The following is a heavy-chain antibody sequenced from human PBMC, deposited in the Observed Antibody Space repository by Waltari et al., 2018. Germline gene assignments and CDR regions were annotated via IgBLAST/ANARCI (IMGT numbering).Heavy chain of an antibody. Sequence: QVQLQESGPGLVKPSETLSLTCAVSGYSISSGYYWGWIRQPPGKGLEWIGSIYHSGSSYYNPSLKSRVTISVDTSKNQFSLKLSSVTAADTAVYYCARRGPQWPVDYWGQGTLVTVSS. CDR2: IYHSGSS. CDR1: GYSISSGYY. D-gene: IGHD6-19*01. CDR3: ARRGPQWPVDY. V-gene: IGHV4-38-2*01. J-gene: IGHJ4*02.